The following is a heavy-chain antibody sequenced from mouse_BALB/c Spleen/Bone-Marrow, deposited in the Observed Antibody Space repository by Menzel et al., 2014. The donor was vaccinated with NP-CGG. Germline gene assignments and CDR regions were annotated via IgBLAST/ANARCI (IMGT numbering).Heavy chain of an antibody. CDR3: ARRGYYGSSLDY. CDR1: GYSITSDYA. D-gene: IGHD1-1*01. CDR2: ISYSGST. Sequence: EVKLVESGPGLVKPSQSLSLTCTVTGYSITSDYAWNWIRQFPGNKLEWMGYISYSGSTAYNPSLSSRISITRDTSKNQFFLQVNSVTTEDTATYYCARRGYYGSSLDYWGQGNTLTVSS. V-gene: IGHV3-2*02. J-gene: IGHJ2*01.